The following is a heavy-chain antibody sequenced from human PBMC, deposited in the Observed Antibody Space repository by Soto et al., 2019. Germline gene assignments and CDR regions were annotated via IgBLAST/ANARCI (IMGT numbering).Heavy chain of an antibody. CDR1: GDSVSSDSTA. V-gene: IGHV6-1*01. Sequence: SQTLSLTCDISGDSVSSDSTAWNWIRQSPSRGLEWLGRTYYKSKWFYNYAVSVRSRIAIKSDTSKNQFSLRLNSVTPEDTAVYFCARVDQWLLYWGQGTLVTVSS. CDR2: TYYKSKWFY. J-gene: IGHJ4*02. D-gene: IGHD6-19*01. CDR3: ARVDQWLLY.